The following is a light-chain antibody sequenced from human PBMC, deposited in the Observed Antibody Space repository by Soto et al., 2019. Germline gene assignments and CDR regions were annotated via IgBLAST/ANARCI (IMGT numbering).Light chain of an antibody. CDR1: QSVGSSY. CDR2: GAS. J-gene: IGKJ5*01. Sequence: EIVLTQSPGTLSLSPGESTTLSYRASQSVGSSYLAWYQHKPGQAPRLLIYGASNRATGIPVRFSGSGFGTEFTLTISSLQSEDFAVYYCQQYKNWPLFGQGTRLEIK. V-gene: IGKV3-15*01. CDR3: QQYKNWPL.